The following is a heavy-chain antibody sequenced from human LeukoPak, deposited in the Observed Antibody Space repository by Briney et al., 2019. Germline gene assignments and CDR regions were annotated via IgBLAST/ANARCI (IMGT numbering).Heavy chain of an antibody. V-gene: IGHV4-39*01. CDR1: GGSISSSSYY. D-gene: IGHD6-19*01. Sequence: PETLSLTCTVSGGSISSSSYYWGWIRQPPGKGLEWIGSIYYSGSTYYNPSLKSRVTISVDTSKNQFSLKLSSVTAADTAVYYCARSAVAGYFDYWGQGTLVTVSS. CDR3: ARSAVAGYFDY. CDR2: IYYSGST. J-gene: IGHJ4*02.